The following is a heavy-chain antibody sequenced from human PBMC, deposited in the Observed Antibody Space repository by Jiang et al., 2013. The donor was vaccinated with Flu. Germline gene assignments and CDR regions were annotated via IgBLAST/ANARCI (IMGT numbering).Heavy chain of an antibody. CDR2: IYYSGST. V-gene: IGHV4-39*07. Sequence: LLKPSETLSLTCTVSGGSISSSSYYWGWIRQPPGKGLEWIGSIYYSGSTYYNPSLKSRVTISVDTSKNQFSLKLSSVTAADTAVYYCASLAVVGATRYYYGMDVWGQGDHGHRLL. CDR3: ASLAVVGATRYYYGMDV. CDR1: GGSISSSSYY. J-gene: IGHJ6*02. D-gene: IGHD1-26*01.